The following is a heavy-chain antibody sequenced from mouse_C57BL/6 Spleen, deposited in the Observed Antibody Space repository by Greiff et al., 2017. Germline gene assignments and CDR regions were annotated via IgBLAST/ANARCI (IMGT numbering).Heavy chain of an antibody. J-gene: IGHJ4*01. CDR3: ALNWDGAMDY. CDR1: GYAFSSSW. V-gene: IGHV1-82*01. CDR2: IYPGDGDT. D-gene: IGHD4-1*02. Sequence: QVQLQQSGPELVKPGASVKISCKASGYAFSSSWMNWVKQRPGKGLEWSGRIYPGDGDTNYNGKFKGKATLTADKSSSTAYMQLSSLTSEDSAVYFCALNWDGAMDYWGQGTSVTVSS.